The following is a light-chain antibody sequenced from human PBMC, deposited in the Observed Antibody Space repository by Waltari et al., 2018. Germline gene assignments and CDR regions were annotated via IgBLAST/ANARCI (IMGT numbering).Light chain of an antibody. V-gene: IGKV1-27*01. J-gene: IGKJ1*01. CDR1: QGISKY. CDR3: QNYNSVPQT. Sequence: DIQMTQSPSSLSASVGDRVTITCRASQGISKYLAWYQQKAGKVPKLLIHAASAPHSGVPSRFIGSGSGTDFTLIISSLQPEYVATYYCQNYNSVPQTFGQGTKVEI. CDR2: AAS.